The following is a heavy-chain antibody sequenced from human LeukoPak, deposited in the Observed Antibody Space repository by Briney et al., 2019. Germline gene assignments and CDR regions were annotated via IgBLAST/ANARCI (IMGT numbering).Heavy chain of an antibody. CDR1: GFTFSGYG. J-gene: IGHJ6*03. V-gene: IGHV3-23*01. CDR2: ISGSGGST. D-gene: IGHD1-14*01. CDR3: AKDRDNRRSYYYYYYMDV. Sequence: PGGSLRLSCAASGFTFSGYGMSWVRQAPGKGLEWVSAISGSGGSTYYADSVKGRFTISRDNSKNTLYLQMNSLRAEDTAVYYCAKDRDNRRSYYYYYYMDVWGKGTTVTVSS.